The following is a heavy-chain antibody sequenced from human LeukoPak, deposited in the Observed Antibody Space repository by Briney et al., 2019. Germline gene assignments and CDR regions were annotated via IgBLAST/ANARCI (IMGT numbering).Heavy chain of an antibody. CDR1: GFTYSSYW. J-gene: IGHJ4*02. D-gene: IGHD6-6*01. CDR3: ARDRPRYAFDY. CDR2: IDSDGRST. V-gene: IGHV3-74*01. Sequence: PGGSLRLSCAASGFTYSSYWMHWVRQAPGKGLVWVSRIDSDGRSTSYADSVKGRFTISRDNAKNMLYLQMNSLRAEDTAVYYCARDRPRYAFDYWGQGTLVTVSS.